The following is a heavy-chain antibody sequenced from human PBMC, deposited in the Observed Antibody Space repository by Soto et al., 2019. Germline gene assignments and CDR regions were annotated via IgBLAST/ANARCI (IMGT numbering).Heavy chain of an antibody. CDR2: ISAYNGNT. CDR1: GYTFTSYG. CDR3: ARYYDILTGYNNWFDP. V-gene: IGHV1-18*01. J-gene: IGHJ5*02. D-gene: IGHD3-9*01. Sequence: QVQLVQSGAEGKKPGASVKVSCKASGYTFTSYGISWVRQAPGQGLEWMGWISAYNGNTNYAQKLTSRVTMTTDTSTRTAYIELRSLRSDDTAVYYCARYYDILTGYNNWFDPWGQGTLVTVSS.